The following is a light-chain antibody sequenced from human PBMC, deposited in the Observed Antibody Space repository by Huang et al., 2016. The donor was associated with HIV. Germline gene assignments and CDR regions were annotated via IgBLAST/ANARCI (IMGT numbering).Light chain of an antibody. CDR2: AAS. V-gene: IGKV1-27*01. Sequence: DIQMTQSPSSLSASVGDRVTITCRASQGIVNFLAWYQQKPGRAPQLLISAASTLQSGVPSRFSGSGSGTYFTLTINSLQPEDVATYYCQNYNSAPWTFGQGTKVEIK. J-gene: IGKJ1*01. CDR1: QGIVNF. CDR3: QNYNSAPWT.